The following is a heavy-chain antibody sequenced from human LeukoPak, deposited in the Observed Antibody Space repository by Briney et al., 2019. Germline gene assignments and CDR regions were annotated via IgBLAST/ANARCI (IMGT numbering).Heavy chain of an antibody. CDR2: ISSSGTT. J-gene: IGHJ2*01. D-gene: IGHD3-22*01. CDR1: GFTFSSYS. Sequence: GGPLRLSCAASGFTFSSYSMNWVRQAPGKGLEWVSFISSSGTTYYADSVKGRFTISRDNAKSSVYLQLNSLRGEDTAVYYCARGSMIIVADWYFDLWGRGTLVTVSS. V-gene: IGHV3-48*01. CDR3: ARGSMIIVADWYFDL.